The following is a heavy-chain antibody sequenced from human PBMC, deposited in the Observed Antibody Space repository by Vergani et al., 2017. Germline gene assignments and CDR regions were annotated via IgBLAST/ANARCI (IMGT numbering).Heavy chain of an antibody. J-gene: IGHJ6*02. CDR3: ARETDTGSSVSYNYYAMDV. D-gene: IGHD3-9*01. CDR1: GFTFSDHY. V-gene: IGHV3-11*04. Sequence: QVQLVESGGCLVKPGGSLRLSCAASGFTFSDHYMSWVRQAPGKGLEWISYMSSGDSIYYADSVKGRFTVSRDNTKNTLYLQMNSLRSEDTAVYYCARETDTGSSVSYNYYAMDVWCQGTTVSVSS. CDR2: MSSGDSI.